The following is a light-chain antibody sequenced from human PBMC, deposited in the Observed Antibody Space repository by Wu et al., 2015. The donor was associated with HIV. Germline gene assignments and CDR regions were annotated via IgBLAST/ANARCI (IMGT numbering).Light chain of an antibody. J-gene: IGKJ3*01. V-gene: IGKV1-8*01. Sequence: AIRLTQSPSSLSASIGDRVNITCRASQAVGNNLAWYQQQPGKAPKLLIYSASSLQSGAPSRFSGSGSGTDFTLTISCLQSEDFAMYYCQEYYSYSRGVSFGPGTKIQIK. CDR1: QAVGNN. CDR3: QEYYSYSRGVS. CDR2: SAS.